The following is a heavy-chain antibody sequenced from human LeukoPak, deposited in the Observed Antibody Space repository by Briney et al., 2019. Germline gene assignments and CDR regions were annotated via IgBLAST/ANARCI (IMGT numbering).Heavy chain of an antibody. CDR3: ARERKYYDSSGYYYGGAFDI. Sequence: GASVKVSCKASGYTFTSYGISWVRQAPGQGLEWMGWISAYNGNTNYAQKLQGRVTMTTDTSTSTAYMELRSLRSDDTAVYYCARERKYYDSSGYYYGGAFDIWGQGTMVTVSS. D-gene: IGHD3-22*01. CDR1: GYTFTSYG. J-gene: IGHJ3*02. CDR2: ISAYNGNT. V-gene: IGHV1-18*01.